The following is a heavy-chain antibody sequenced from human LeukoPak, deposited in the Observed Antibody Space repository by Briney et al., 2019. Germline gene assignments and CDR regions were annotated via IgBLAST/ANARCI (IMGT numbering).Heavy chain of an antibody. V-gene: IGHV1-18*01. D-gene: IGHD3-22*01. J-gene: IGHJ4*02. CDR1: GYTFTSYG. CDR3: ARIYYYDSSGYPHPPDY. CDR2: ISAYNGNT. Sequence: ASVKVSCKASGYTFTSYGISWVRQAPGQGLEWMGWISAYNGNTNYAQKLQGRVTITRDTSASTAYMELSSLRSEDTAVYYCARIYYYDSSGYPHPPDYWGQGTLVTVSS.